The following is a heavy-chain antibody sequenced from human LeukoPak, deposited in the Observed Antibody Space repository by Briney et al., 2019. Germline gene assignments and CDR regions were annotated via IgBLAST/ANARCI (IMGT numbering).Heavy chain of an antibody. D-gene: IGHD1-1*01. Sequence: ASVKVSCKTSGYTFTSYGISCVRQAPGQGLEWMGWISAYNDNTNYVQKFRGRVAMTTNSPTSTVHMDLRSLRSDNTAVYYCARDIATVQHQDWGQGTLVTVPS. V-gene: IGHV1-18*01. CDR3: ARDIATVQHQD. J-gene: IGHJ4*02. CDR2: ISAYNDNT. CDR1: GYTFTSYG.